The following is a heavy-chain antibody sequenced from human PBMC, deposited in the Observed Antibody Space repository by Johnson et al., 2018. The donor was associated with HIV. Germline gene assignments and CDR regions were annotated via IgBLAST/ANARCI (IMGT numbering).Heavy chain of an antibody. J-gene: IGHJ3*02. CDR3: AKSFGDYNDDPFDI. V-gene: IGHV3-23*01. CDR1: GVNFRPYP. D-gene: IGHD4-17*01. CDR2: ISGSGGSK. Sequence: VQLLESGGGLVQPGGSLKLSCAASGVNFRPYPMTWVRQAPGKGLEWVSAISGSGGSKYYADSVKGRFTISRDNSKFTLSLHMNNLRVEDTAIYYCAKSFGDYNDDPFDIWGQGTMVTVSS.